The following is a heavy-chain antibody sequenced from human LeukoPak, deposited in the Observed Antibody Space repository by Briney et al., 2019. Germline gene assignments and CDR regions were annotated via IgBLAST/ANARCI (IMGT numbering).Heavy chain of an antibody. CDR2: IYYSGST. CDR1: GGSISSSSYY. J-gene: IGHJ4*02. CDR3: ARGDTMVRGVIMHGPFDY. D-gene: IGHD3-10*01. V-gene: IGHV4-39*07. Sequence: SETLSLTCTVSGGSISSSSYYWGWIRQPPGKGLEWIGSIYYSGSTYYNPSLKSRVTISVDTSKNQFSLKLSSVTAADTAVYYCARGDTMVRGVIMHGPFDYWGQGTLVTVSS.